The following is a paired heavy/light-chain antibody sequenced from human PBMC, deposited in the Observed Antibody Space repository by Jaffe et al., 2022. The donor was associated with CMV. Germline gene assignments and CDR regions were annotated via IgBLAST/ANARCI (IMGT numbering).Light chain of an antibody. Sequence: EIVMTQSPATLSVSPGERATLSCRASQSVSSNLAWYQQKPGQAPRLLIYGASTRATGIPARFSGSGSGTEFTLTISSLQSEDFAVYYCQQYNNWPITFGQGTRLEIK. CDR1: QSVSSN. CDR3: QQYNNWPIT. V-gene: IGKV3-15*01. CDR2: GAS. J-gene: IGKJ5*01.
Heavy chain of an antibody. CDR1: GFTFSSYG. V-gene: IGHV3-33*08. CDR2: IWYDGSNK. CDR3: ARGALWPESPDDGPDGMGYAFDI. Sequence: QVQLVESGGGVVQPGRSLRLSCAASGFTFSSYGMHWVRQAPGKGLEWVAVIWYDGSNKYYADSVKGRFTISRDNSKNTLYLQMNSLRAEDTAVYYCARGALWPESPDDGPDGMGYAFDIWGQGTMVTVSS. D-gene: IGHD1-1*01. J-gene: IGHJ3*02.